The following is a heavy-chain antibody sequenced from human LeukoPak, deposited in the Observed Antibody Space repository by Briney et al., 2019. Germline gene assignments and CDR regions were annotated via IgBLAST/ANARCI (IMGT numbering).Heavy chain of an antibody. CDR1: GYSFTSYW. CDR3: ARHYPGGDYFIDY. CDR2: IYPDDSDT. J-gene: IGHJ4*02. D-gene: IGHD4-17*01. Sequence: GESLKISCKGSGYSFTSYWIGWVRQMPGKGLEWVGIIYPDDSDTRYSPSFQDQVIISADKSISTAYLQWSSLKASDTAMYYCARHYPGGDYFIDYWGQGTLVTVX. V-gene: IGHV5-51*01.